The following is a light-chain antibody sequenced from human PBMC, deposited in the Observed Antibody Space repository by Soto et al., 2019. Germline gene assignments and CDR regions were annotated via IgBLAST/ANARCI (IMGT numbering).Light chain of an antibody. V-gene: IGLV2-14*01. Sequence: QSVLTQPASVSGSPGQSITISCTGTSSDVGGYNYVSWYQQHPGKAPKLMIYEVSNRPSGVSDRFSGSKSGNTASLTISGLQAEDEGDYYCGSCTSSLYVFGTGTKVTVL. CDR1: SSDVGGYNY. CDR3: GSCTSSLYV. CDR2: EVS. J-gene: IGLJ1*01.